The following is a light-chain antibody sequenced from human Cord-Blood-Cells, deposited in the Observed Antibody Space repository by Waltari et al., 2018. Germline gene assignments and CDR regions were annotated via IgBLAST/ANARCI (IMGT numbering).Light chain of an antibody. CDR3: QQSYSTPRT. Sequence: DIQMTQSPSSLSASVGDRVTITCRASQSIRSYLNWYQQKPGKAPKLLIYAASSLQSWVPSRFSGSGSGTDFTLTISSLQPEDFATYYLQQSYSTPRTFGPGTKVDIK. CDR1: QSIRSY. V-gene: IGKV1-39*01. CDR2: AAS. J-gene: IGKJ3*01.